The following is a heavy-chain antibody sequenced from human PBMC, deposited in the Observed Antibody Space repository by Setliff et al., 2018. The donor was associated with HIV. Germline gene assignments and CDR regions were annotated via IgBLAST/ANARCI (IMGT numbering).Heavy chain of an antibody. V-gene: IGHV4-34*01. Sequence: PSETLSLTCAVYGGSFSGYYWSWIRQPPGKGLEWIGNVHFGGNTYYTPSLESRVTISVDTSKNQFSLKLTSVTAADTAVYYCARRIDNSGSFPDKNWFDTWGQGSLVTVSS. D-gene: IGHD3-10*01. CDR3: ARRIDNSGSFPDKNWFDT. J-gene: IGHJ5*02. CDR1: GGSFSGYY. CDR2: VHFGGNT.